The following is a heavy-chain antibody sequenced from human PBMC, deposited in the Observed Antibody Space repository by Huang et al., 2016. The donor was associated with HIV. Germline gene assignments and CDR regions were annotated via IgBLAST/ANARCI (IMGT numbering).Heavy chain of an antibody. CDR1: GYTFTSYG. CDR2: SSAYNGNT. Sequence: QVQLVQSGAEVKKPGASVKVSCKASGYTFTSYGISWVRQAPGQGLEWMGVSSAYNGNTNYAHKLQGRVTMPTDPSTSTVNMAMRSLRSDDTAVYYCARLYLYGMDVWGQGTTVTVSS. J-gene: IGHJ6*02. D-gene: IGHD3-16*02. CDR3: ARLYLYGMDV. V-gene: IGHV1-18*04.